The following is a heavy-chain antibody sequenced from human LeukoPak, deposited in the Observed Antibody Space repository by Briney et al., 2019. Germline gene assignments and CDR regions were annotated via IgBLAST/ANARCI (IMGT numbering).Heavy chain of an antibody. V-gene: IGHV4-39*01. D-gene: IGHD6-13*01. CDR3: ARRQDSSSWKD. J-gene: IGHJ4*02. CDR1: GGSISSSSYY. Sequence: SETLPLTCTVSGGSISSSSYYWGWIRQPPGKGLEWIGSIYYSGSTYYNPSLKSRVTISVDTSKNQFSLKLSSVTAADTAVYYCARRQDSSSWKDWGQGTLVTVSS. CDR2: IYYSGST.